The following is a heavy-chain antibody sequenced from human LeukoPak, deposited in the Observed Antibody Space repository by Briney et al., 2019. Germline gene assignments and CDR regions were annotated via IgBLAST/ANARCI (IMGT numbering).Heavy chain of an antibody. J-gene: IGHJ1*01. CDR1: GYSFPTYW. D-gene: IGHD2-2*01. CDR3: AREAGSNSAFLY. Sequence: GESLKISCKGSGYSFPTYWIGWVRQVPGKGLEWMGIIYPGDSDTRYSPSFQDQVTISADTSINTAYLQWSNLKASDTAMYFCAREAGSNSAFLYWGQGTLVTLSS. CDR2: IYPGDSDT. V-gene: IGHV5-51*01.